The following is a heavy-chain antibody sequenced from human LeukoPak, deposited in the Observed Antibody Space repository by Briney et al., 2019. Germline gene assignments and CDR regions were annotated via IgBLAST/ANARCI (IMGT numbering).Heavy chain of an antibody. CDR3: ARGGDSSGSVRTAFDI. CDR1: GLTVSSNY. D-gene: IGHD3-22*01. J-gene: IGHJ3*02. CDR2: INSGSST. Sequence: GGSLRLSCAASGLTVSSNYMSWVRQAPGKGLYWVSVINSGSSTYYADSVKGRFTISRDNSKKTLYLQMNSLRAEDTAVYYCARGGDSSGSVRTAFDIWGQGTMVTVSS. V-gene: IGHV3-53*01.